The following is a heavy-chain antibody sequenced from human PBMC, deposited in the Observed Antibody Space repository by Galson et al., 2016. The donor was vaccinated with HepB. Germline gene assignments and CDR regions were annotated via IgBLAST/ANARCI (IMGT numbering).Heavy chain of an antibody. CDR2: IYYSGRT. J-gene: IGHJ6*02. CDR3: ARDDSGGWYGFHYGMDV. D-gene: IGHD6-19*01. CDR1: GASISGYY. Sequence: TLSLTCTVSGASISGYYLNWIRQPPGTGLEWIGYIYYSGRTNYNPSLKRRVTIPVDTSKNQFSLKLSSVTAADTAVYYCARDDSGGWYGFHYGMDVWGQGTTVTVSS. V-gene: IGHV4-59*01.